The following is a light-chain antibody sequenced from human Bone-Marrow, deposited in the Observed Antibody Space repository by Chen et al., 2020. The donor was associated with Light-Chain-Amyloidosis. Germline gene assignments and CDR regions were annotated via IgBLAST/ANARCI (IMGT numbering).Light chain of an antibody. CDR3: QSYQGSSQGV. V-gene: IGLV6-57*03. J-gene: IGLJ3*02. CDR2: EDD. Sequence: NFMLTQPHSVSESPGQTVLIPCTRSSGSIATNYVQWYQQRPGSAPTTVIYEDDHRPSGVPDRFSGSIGRSSNSASLTISGLKTEDEADYYCQSYQGSSQGVFGGGTKLTVL. CDR1: SGSIATNY.